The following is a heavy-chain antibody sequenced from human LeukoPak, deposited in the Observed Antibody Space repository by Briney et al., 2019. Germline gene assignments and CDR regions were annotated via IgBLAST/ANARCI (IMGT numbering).Heavy chain of an antibody. CDR1: GFTFSTYG. J-gene: IGHJ4*02. CDR2: IRYDGSNK. D-gene: IGHD5-18*01. CDR3: ARALSAMVPDY. V-gene: IGHV3-33*01. Sequence: PGGSLRLSCAASGFTFSTYGMHWVRQAPGKGPEWVAVIRYDGSNKNYGDSVKGRFTISRDNSKNTLYLQMNSLRAEDTAVYYCARALSAMVPDYWGQGTPLTVSS.